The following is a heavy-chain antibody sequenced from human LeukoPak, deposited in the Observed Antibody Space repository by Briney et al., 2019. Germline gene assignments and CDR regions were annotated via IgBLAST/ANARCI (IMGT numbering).Heavy chain of an antibody. V-gene: IGHV3-23*01. CDR1: GFTFSSYA. CDR2: ISGSGGST. CDR3: AKDRQQWLAIQLARDYFDY. D-gene: IGHD6-19*01. Sequence: GGSLRLSCAASGFTFSSYAMSWDRQAPGKGLEWVSAISGSGGSTYYADSVKGRFTISRDNSKNTLYLQMNSLRAEDTAVYYCAKDRQQWLAIQLARDYFDYWGQGTLVTVSS. J-gene: IGHJ4*02.